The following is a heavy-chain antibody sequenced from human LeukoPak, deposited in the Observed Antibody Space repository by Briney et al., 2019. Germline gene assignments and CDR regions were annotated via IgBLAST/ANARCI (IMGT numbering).Heavy chain of an antibody. CDR1: GFTFSSYE. CDR2: ISGSGSSI. J-gene: IGHJ6*03. Sequence: GGSLRLSCAASGFTFSSYEMKWVRQAPGKGLEWVSYISGSGSSIYYADSVKGRFTISRDNAKNSLFLQMNSLRAEDTAVYYCARERGHCSSSSCAYYNYYMDVWGKGTTVTVSS. D-gene: IGHD2-2*01. V-gene: IGHV3-48*03. CDR3: ARERGHCSSSSCAYYNYYMDV.